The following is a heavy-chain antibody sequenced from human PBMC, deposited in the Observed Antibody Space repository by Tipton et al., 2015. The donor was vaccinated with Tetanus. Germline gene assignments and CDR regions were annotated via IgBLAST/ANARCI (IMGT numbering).Heavy chain of an antibody. V-gene: IGHV4-34*01. Sequence: TLSLTCAVYGGSFSGYYWSWIRQPPGKGLEWIGEINHSGSTNYNPSLKSRVTISVDTSKNQFSLKLSSVTAADTAGYYCARVRASCSGGSCYDYYYYYGMDVWGQGTTVTVSS. J-gene: IGHJ6*02. CDR2: INHSGST. CDR1: GGSFSGYY. CDR3: ARVRASCSGGSCYDYYYYYGMDV. D-gene: IGHD2-15*01.